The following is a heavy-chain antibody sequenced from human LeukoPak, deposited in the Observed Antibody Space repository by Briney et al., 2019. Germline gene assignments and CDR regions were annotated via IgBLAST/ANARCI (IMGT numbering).Heavy chain of an antibody. CDR2: MNPNSGNT. Sequence: ASVKVSCKASGYTFTSYDINWVRQATGQGLEWMGWMNPNSGNTGYAQKFQGRVTITRNTSISTAYMELSSLRSEGTAVYYCARNYYDSSGYSLIDYWGQGTLVTVSS. V-gene: IGHV1-8*03. CDR1: GYTFTSYD. CDR3: ARNYYDSSGYSLIDY. J-gene: IGHJ4*02. D-gene: IGHD3-22*01.